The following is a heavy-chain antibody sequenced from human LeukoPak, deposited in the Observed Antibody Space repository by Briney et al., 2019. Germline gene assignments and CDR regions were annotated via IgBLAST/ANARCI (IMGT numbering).Heavy chain of an antibody. D-gene: IGHD1-26*01. Sequence: PGGSLRLSCAGTGFSFSSYTLQWVRQAPGKGLEYVSSLSRDGRYRYYADSVKGRFTISRDNSKNTTYLQMGSLRPEDKAVYYCRGVGATEDYWGQGTLVTVSS. J-gene: IGHJ4*02. CDR3: RGVGATEDY. CDR2: LSRDGRYR. V-gene: IGHV3-64*02. CDR1: GFSFSSYT.